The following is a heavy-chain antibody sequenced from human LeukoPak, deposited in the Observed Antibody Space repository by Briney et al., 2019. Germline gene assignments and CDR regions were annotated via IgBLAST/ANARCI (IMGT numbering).Heavy chain of an antibody. CDR1: RISFSNCT. Sequence: GGSLRLSCEASRISFSNCTMHWVRQAPGKGLQYVSSISSNGGSTYYVKSVKGRFTISRDNSKNTVCLQMGSLRGEDMGVYYCARETKQWLDVLGHYYYYMDAWGKGTTVTVAS. J-gene: IGHJ6*03. V-gene: IGHV3-64*01. D-gene: IGHD6-19*01. CDR2: ISSNGGST. CDR3: ARETKQWLDVLGHYYYYMDA.